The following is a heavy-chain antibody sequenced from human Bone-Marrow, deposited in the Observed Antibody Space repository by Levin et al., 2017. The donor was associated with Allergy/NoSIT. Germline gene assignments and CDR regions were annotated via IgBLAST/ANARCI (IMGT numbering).Heavy chain of an antibody. CDR1: AFTFSSYA. CDR3: ARDYQLDY. CDR2: ISHNGGKT. D-gene: IGHD2-2*01. J-gene: IGHJ4*02. Sequence: HSGGSLRLSCSASAFTFSSYAMAWVRQAPGKGLEWVSTISHNGGKTDYADSVKGRFTISRDNSKSTLFLQMNSLGAGDTAIYYCARDYQLDYWGQGALVTVSS. V-gene: IGHV3-23*01.